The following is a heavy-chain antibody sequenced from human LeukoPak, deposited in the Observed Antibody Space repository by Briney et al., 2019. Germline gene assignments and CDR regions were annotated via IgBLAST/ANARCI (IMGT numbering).Heavy chain of an antibody. J-gene: IGHJ4*02. CDR1: GFTFSGYG. D-gene: IGHD6-13*01. CDR2: ISYDGSNK. V-gene: IGHV3-30*18. CDR3: AKEAAAGTFYFDY. Sequence: GGSLRLSCAASGFTFSGYGMHWVRQAPGKGLEWVAVISYDGSNKYYADSVKGRFTISRDNSKNTLYLQMNSLRAEDTAVYYCAKEAAAGTFYFDYWGQGTLVTVSS.